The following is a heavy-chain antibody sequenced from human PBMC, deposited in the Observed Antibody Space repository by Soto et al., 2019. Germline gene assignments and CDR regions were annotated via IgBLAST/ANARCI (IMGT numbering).Heavy chain of an antibody. Sequence: QVQLQESGPGLVKPSETLSLTCTVSGGSISSFYWSWIRQPPGKGLEWIGYIYYSGNTDYNPSLQSRVTISVDTAKNRFSLKMTSVAAADTAVYYCARGINWAHFDYWGQGTPVTVSS. J-gene: IGHJ4*02. CDR1: GGSISSFY. CDR3: ARGINWAHFDY. CDR2: IYYSGNT. V-gene: IGHV4-59*01. D-gene: IGHD1-1*01.